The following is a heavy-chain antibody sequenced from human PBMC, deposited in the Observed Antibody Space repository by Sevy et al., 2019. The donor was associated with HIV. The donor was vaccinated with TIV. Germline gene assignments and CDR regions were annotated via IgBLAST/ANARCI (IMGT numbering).Heavy chain of an antibody. J-gene: IGHJ4*02. D-gene: IGHD3-10*01. CDR2: IYDGGST. CDR1: GFSISSDYY. Sequence: SETLSLTCTVSGFSISSDYYWGWIRQPPGKGLEWIGSIYDGGSTYYNPSLKSRVTISIDTSKNQFSLRLSSVTAADTAVYYWARDYYGSGSYYEFVYWGQGTLVTVSS. CDR3: ARDYYGSGSYYEFVY. V-gene: IGHV4-38-2*02.